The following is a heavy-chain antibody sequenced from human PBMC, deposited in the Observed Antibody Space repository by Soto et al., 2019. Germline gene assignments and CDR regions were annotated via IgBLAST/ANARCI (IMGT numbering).Heavy chain of an antibody. Sequence: PGGSLRLSCAASGFTFSSYAMSWVRQAPGKGLEWVSAISGSGGSTYYADSVKGRFTISRDNSKNTLYLQMNSLRAEDTAVYYCAKWTGVGSPYYYYGMDVWGHGTTVTVSS. CDR3: AKWTGVGSPYYYYGMDV. CDR2: ISGSGGST. D-gene: IGHD1-26*01. J-gene: IGHJ6*02. V-gene: IGHV3-23*01. CDR1: GFTFSSYA.